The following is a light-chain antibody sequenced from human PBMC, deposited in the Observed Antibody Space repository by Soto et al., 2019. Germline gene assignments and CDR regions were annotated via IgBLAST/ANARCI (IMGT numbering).Light chain of an antibody. V-gene: IGLV1-44*01. CDR2: RSD. J-gene: IGLJ3*02. CDR1: RSTIGSNP. Sequence: QSVLTQPPSASGTRGQRVTISCSGSRSTIGSNPVQWYRQLPGTAPQLLIYRSDQRPSGVPDRFSGSKSGTSASLTISGLQSEDEADYHCATWDDNVYGPVFGGGTKLTVL. CDR3: ATWDDNVYGPV.